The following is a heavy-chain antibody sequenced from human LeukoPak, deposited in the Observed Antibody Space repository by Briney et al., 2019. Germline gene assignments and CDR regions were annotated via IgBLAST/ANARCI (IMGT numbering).Heavy chain of an antibody. V-gene: IGHV3-30*18. J-gene: IGHJ4*02. D-gene: IGHD6-6*01. CDR3: AKDIRYSSSSVDYFDY. Sequence: GGSLRLSCAASGFTFSSYGMHWVRQAPGKGLEWVAVISYDGSNKYYADSVKGRFTISRDNSKNTLHLQMNSLRAEDTAVYYCAKDIRYSSSSVDYFDYWGQGTLVTVSS. CDR1: GFTFSSYG. CDR2: ISYDGSNK.